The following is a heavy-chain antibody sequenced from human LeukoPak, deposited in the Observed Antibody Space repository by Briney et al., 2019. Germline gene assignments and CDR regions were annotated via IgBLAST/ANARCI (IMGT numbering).Heavy chain of an antibody. CDR1: GGSISSGDYY. Sequence: SQTPSLTCTVSGGSISSGDYYWGWIRQPPGKGLEWIGYIYYSGSTYYNPSLKSRVTISVDTSKNQFSLKLSFVTAADTAVYYCARGRRDYDFWSGQWVHYYMDVWGKGTTVTVSS. V-gene: IGHV4-30-4*08. CDR3: ARGRRDYDFWSGQWVHYYMDV. J-gene: IGHJ6*03. D-gene: IGHD3-3*01. CDR2: IYYSGST.